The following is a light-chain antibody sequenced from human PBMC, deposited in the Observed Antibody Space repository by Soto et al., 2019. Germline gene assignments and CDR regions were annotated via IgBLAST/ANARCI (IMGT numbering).Light chain of an antibody. Sequence: EIVLTQSPGSLSLSPGERATVSCRACQSISSSYLAWYQQKPGQAPRLLIYDASSRATGIPDRFSGSGSGTDFTLTISRLEPEDFAVYYCHQYGSSPGTFGQGTKLEIK. CDR2: DAS. CDR3: HQYGSSPGT. J-gene: IGKJ2*01. V-gene: IGKV3-20*01. CDR1: QSISSSY.